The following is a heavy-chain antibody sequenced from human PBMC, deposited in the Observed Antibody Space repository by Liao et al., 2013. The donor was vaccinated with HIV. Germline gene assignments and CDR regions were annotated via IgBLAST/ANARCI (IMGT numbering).Heavy chain of an antibody. Sequence: QVQLQESGPRLVKPSETLSLTCGVSHGSISSFQWSWIRQVPGKGLECLGYISHSGGANYNPSLRSRLTLLLDTPRNQFSLRLNSVTAADTAIYFCAREGDHDFWSSPTGAFDIWGQGTKVTVSS. D-gene: IGHD3-3*01. CDR3: AREGDHDFWSSPTGAFDI. CDR2: ISHSGGA. V-gene: IGHV4-59*01. CDR1: HGSISSFQ. J-gene: IGHJ3*02.